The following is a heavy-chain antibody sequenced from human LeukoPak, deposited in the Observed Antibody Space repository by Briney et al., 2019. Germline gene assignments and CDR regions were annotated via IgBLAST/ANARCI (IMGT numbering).Heavy chain of an antibody. Sequence: GGSLRLSCAASGFTVSSNYKSWVRQAPGKGLEWVSVIYSGGSTYSADSVKGRFTISRDNSKNTLYLQMNSLRAEDTAVYYCARDATYCGGDCHTDYWGQGTLVTVSS. V-gene: IGHV3-53*01. J-gene: IGHJ4*02. CDR1: GFTVSSNY. CDR3: ARDATYCGGDCHTDY. D-gene: IGHD2-21*02. CDR2: IYSGGST.